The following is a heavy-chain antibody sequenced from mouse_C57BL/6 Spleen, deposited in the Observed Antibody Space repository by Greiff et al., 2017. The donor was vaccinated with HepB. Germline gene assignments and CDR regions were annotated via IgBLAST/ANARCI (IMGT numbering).Heavy chain of an antibody. CDR2: INPNNGGT. CDR3: VHPPIYYYGSSF. V-gene: IGHV1-26*01. Sequence: EVQLQQSGPELVKPGASVKISCKASGYTFTDYYMNWVKQSHGKSLEWIGDINPNNGGTSYNQKFKGKATLTVDKSSSTAYMELRSLTSEDSVVYYCVHPPIYYYGSSFWGQGTLVTVSA. D-gene: IGHD1-1*01. CDR1: GYTFTDYY. J-gene: IGHJ3*01.